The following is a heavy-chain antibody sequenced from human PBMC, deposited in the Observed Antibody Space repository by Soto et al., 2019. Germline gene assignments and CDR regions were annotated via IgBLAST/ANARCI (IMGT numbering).Heavy chain of an antibody. CDR2: ISASGGNT. CDR1: GFTFSSYA. V-gene: IGHV3-23*01. J-gene: IGHJ4*02. Sequence: EVQLLESGGGLGQPGGSLRLSCAASGFTFSSYAMSWVRQAPGKGLEWVSAISASGGNTYYADSVKGRFTISRDNSKNTLYLQMNSLRAEDTAVYYCAKVSAFVRGVIRLFDYWGQGTLVTVSS. D-gene: IGHD3-10*02. CDR3: AKVSAFVRGVIRLFDY.